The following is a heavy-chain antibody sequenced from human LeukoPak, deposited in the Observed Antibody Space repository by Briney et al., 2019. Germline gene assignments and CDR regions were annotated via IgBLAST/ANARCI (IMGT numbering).Heavy chain of an antibody. J-gene: IGHJ4*02. CDR1: GGSISSSY. CDR2: IYYSGST. Sequence: SETLSLTCTVSGGSISSSYWSWIGQPPGKGLEWSGYIYYSGSTSYNPSLKSRVTIPLDTSKNQFSLKLSSVTAADTAVYYCARGPKGHFDYWGQGTLVTVSS. CDR3: ARGPKGHFDY. V-gene: IGHV4-59*01.